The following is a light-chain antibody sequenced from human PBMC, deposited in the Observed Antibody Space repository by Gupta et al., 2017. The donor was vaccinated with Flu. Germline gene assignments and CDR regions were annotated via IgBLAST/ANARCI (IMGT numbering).Light chain of an antibody. CDR1: QGISNY. CDR2: DTS. CDR3: QQDDTVPLT. J-gene: IGKJ4*01. Sequence: DIQMTQSPSSLSASVGDRVTITCQASQGISNYLNWYQQKPGKAPKVLIYDTSNLDTGVPSRFSGSGSGTYFIFTISSLQPEDLATYYCQQDDTVPLTFGGGTKVEIK. V-gene: IGKV1-33*01.